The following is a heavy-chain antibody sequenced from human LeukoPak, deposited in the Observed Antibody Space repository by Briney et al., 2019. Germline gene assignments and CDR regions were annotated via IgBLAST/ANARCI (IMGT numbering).Heavy chain of an antibody. Sequence: ASVKVSCKVSGYTLTELSMHWVRQAPGKGLEWMGGFDPEDGETIYAQKFQGRVTMTEDTSTDTAYMELSSLRSEDTAVYYCARHLYCSSTSCYELFHSDNWFDPWGQGTLVTVSS. J-gene: IGHJ5*02. D-gene: IGHD2-2*01. CDR1: GYTLTELS. V-gene: IGHV1-24*01. CDR2: FDPEDGET. CDR3: ARHLYCSSTSCYELFHSDNWFDP.